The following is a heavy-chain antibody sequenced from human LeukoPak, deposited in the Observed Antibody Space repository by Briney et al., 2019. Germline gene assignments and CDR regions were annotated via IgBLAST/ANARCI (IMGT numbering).Heavy chain of an antibody. J-gene: IGHJ5*01. V-gene: IGHV4-31*03. Sequence: PSETLSLTCTVSGGSISSGGYYWSWIRQHPGKGLEWIGYIYYSGSTYYNPSLKSRVTISVDTSKNQFSLKLSSVTAADTAVYYGARDGEAANWFDPWGKEPWSPSPQ. D-gene: IGHD3-10*01. CDR1: GGSISSGGYY. CDR3: ARDGEAANWFDP. CDR2: IYYSGST.